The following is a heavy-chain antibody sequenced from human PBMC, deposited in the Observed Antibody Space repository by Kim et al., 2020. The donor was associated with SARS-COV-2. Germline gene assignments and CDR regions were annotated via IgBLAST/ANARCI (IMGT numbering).Heavy chain of an antibody. CDR3: ARVRRGIVVVTVFDY. Sequence: ASVKVSCKASGYTFTGYYMHWVRQAPGQGLEWMGWINPNSGGTNYAQKFQGRVTMTRDTSISTAYMELSRLRSDDTAVYYCARVRRGIVVVTVFDYWGQGTLVTVSS. V-gene: IGHV1-2*02. CDR1: GYTFTGYY. J-gene: IGHJ4*02. CDR2: INPNSGGT. D-gene: IGHD3-22*01.